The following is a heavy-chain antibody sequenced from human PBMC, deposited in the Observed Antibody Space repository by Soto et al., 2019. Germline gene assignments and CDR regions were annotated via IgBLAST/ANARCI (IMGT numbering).Heavy chain of an antibody. J-gene: IGHJ4*02. CDR3: GKVLVGATGHTDSDS. CDR2: IDYNGVT. D-gene: IGHD2-15*01. V-gene: IGHV4-39*01. Sequence: SETLSLTCTVSGGSIYRSGYYWGWIRQPPGRGLVWIGNIDYNGVTYSNPSLKSRVTISTDTSKNQFSLKLTSVTAADTALYYFGKVLVGATGHTDSDSWGPGTLVTVSS. CDR1: GGSIYRSGYY.